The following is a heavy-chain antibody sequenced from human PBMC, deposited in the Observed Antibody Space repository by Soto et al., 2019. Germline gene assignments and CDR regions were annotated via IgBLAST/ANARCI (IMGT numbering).Heavy chain of an antibody. V-gene: IGHV3-49*03. Sequence: GGSLRLSCTASGFTFGDYAMSWFRQAPGKGLEWVGFIRSKAYGGTTEYAASVKGRFTISRDDSKSIAYLQMNSLKTEDTAVYYCTRDPSDYYYYYGMDVWGQGTTVTVSS. J-gene: IGHJ6*02. CDR2: IRSKAYGGTT. CDR3: TRDPSDYYYYYGMDV. CDR1: GFTFGDYA.